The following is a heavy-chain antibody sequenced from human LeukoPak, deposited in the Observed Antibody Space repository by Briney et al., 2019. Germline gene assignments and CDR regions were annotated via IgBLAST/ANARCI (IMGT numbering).Heavy chain of an antibody. V-gene: IGHV4-34*01. Sequence: PSETLSLTCAVYGGSFSGYYWSWIRQPPGKGLEWIGEINHSGSTNYNPSLKSRVTISVDTSKNQFSLKLSSVTAADTAVYYCARGNLQYQLLMPYNWSDPWGQGTLVTVSS. D-gene: IGHD2-2*01. CDR1: GGSFSGYY. J-gene: IGHJ5*02. CDR3: ARGNLQYQLLMPYNWSDP. CDR2: INHSGST.